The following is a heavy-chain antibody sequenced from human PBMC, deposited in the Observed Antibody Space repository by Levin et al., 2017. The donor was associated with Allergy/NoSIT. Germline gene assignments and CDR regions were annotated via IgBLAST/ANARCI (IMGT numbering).Heavy chain of an antibody. J-gene: IGHJ4*02. Sequence: PSETLSLTCAISGDSVSSNSAAWNWIRQSPSRGLEWLGRTYYRSKWYNDYAVSVKSRITINPDTSKNQFSLQLNSVTPEDTAVYYCARDHVGYSGLQEMYYFDYWGQGTLVTVSS. V-gene: IGHV6-1*01. D-gene: IGHD5-12*01. CDR3: ARDHVGYSGLQEMYYFDY. CDR2: TYYRSKWYN. CDR1: GDSVSSNSAA.